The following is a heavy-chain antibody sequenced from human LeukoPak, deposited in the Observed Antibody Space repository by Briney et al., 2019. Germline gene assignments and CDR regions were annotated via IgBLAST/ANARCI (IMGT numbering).Heavy chain of an antibody. CDR1: GGSIGSGGYS. D-gene: IGHD4-23*01. CDR3: ARVLQTTVVTHWFDP. Sequence: PSETLSLTCAVSGGSIGSGGYSWSWIRQPPGKGLEWIGYIYHSGSTYYNPSLKSRVTISVDRSKNQFSLKLSSVTAADTAVYYCARVLQTTVVTHWFDPWGQGTLVTVSS. CDR2: IYHSGST. V-gene: IGHV4-30-2*01. J-gene: IGHJ5*02.